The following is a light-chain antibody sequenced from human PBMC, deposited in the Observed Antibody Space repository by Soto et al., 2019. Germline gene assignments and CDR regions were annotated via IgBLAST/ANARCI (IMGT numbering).Light chain of an antibody. CDR3: SSYTSSSTLGV. V-gene: IGLV2-14*01. CDR2: DVS. J-gene: IGLJ2*01. CDR1: SSDVGGYNY. Sequence: QSALTQPASVSGSPGQSITISCTGTSSDVGGYNYDSWYQQHPGKAPKLMIYDVSNRPSGVSNRFSGSKSGNTAYLTISGLQAEDEADYYCSSYTSSSTLGVFGGGTKVTVL.